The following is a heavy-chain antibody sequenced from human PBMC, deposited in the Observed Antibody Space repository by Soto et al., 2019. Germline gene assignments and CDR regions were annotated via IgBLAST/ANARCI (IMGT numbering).Heavy chain of an antibody. V-gene: IGHV4-59*01. Sequence: SETLSLTCTVSGGSISSYYWSWIRQPPGKGLEWIGYIYYSGSTKYNPSLKSRVNISVDTSKNQFSLKLSSVTAADTAVYYCARGWIGQQLGNWFDPWGQGTLVTVSS. CDR3: ARGWIGQQLGNWFDP. CDR2: IYYSGST. D-gene: IGHD6-13*01. J-gene: IGHJ5*02. CDR1: GGSISSYY.